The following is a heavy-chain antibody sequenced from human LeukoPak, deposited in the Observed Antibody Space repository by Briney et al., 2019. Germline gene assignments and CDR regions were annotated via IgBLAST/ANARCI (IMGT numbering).Heavy chain of an antibody. CDR1: GGSISSSSYY. CDR3: GGWLVTWDALDS. J-gene: IGHJ3*02. D-gene: IGHD6-19*01. CDR2: IYYSGST. Sequence: SETLSLTCTVSGGSISSSSYYWGWIRQPPGKGLEWLGSIYYSGSTYYNPSLKSRVTISVDTSKNQFSLKLSSVTAADTVVHCSGGWLVTWDALDSWVQGTMVTVSS. V-gene: IGHV4-39*01.